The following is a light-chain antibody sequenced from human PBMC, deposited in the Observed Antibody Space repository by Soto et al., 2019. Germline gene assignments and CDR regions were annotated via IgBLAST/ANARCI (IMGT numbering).Light chain of an antibody. Sequence: DIQLTQSPSFLSASVGDRVTITCQASQGISSYLAWYQQKPGKAPKLLIYVASTLQSGVPSRFSGSGSGTEFTLTISSLQPEDFATYYCQQLNSYPALSFGGGTKVEIK. CDR3: QQLNSYPALS. CDR2: VAS. V-gene: IGKV1-9*01. CDR1: QGISSY. J-gene: IGKJ4*01.